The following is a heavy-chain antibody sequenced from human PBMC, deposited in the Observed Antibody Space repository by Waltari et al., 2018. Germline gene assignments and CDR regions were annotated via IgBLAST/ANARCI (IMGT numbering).Heavy chain of an antibody. D-gene: IGHD6-6*01. Sequence: QVQLQESGPGLVKPSETLSLTCAVSGYSISSGYYWGWIRQPPGKGLEWIGSIDHSGRTYYNPSLKSRVTISVDTSKNQFSLKLSSVTAADTAVYYCARQGEQLVNDYWGQGTLVTVSS. V-gene: IGHV4-38-2*01. CDR1: GYSISSGYY. CDR3: ARQGEQLVNDY. J-gene: IGHJ4*02. CDR2: IDHSGRT.